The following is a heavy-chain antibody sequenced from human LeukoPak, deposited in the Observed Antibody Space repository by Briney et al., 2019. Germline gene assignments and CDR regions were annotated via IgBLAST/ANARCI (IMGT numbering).Heavy chain of an antibody. J-gene: IGHJ4*02. V-gene: IGHV3-23*01. D-gene: IGHD6-13*01. CDR3: AKRTSGSSWYSSDS. CDR2: MSGDATST. Sequence: GGSLRLSCAASGFTFSSFAMNWVRQAPGKGLEWVSTMSGDATSTYYADSVKGRFTISRDNSKNTLYLQMNSLRADDAAVYYCAKRTSGSSWYSSDSWGQGTLVTVSS. CDR1: GFTFSSFA.